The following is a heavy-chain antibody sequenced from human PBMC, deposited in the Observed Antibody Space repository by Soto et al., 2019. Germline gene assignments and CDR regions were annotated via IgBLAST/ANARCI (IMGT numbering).Heavy chain of an antibody. CDR1: GFTFSNYA. V-gene: IGHV3-23*01. CDR3: AKDLVVGTTTGFDY. D-gene: IGHD3-22*01. Sequence: GVSLRLSCAASGFTFSNYALSWVRQAPGTGLEWVSGISGSGGRTYYADSVKGRFTISRDNSKNTLYLQMNSLRAEDTAVYYCAKDLVVGTTTGFDYWGQGTLVTVSS. CDR2: ISGSGGRT. J-gene: IGHJ4*02.